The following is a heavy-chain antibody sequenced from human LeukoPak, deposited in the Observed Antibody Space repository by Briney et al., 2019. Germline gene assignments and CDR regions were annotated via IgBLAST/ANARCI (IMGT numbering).Heavy chain of an antibody. Sequence: ASVKVSCKASGYTFTSYGISWVRQAPGQGLEWMGWISAYNGNTNYAQKLQGRVTMTTDTSTSTAYMELRSLRSDDTAVYYCASIHTMGYCSSTSCMGYGMDVWGQGTTVTVSS. J-gene: IGHJ6*02. CDR3: ASIHTMGYCSSTSCMGYGMDV. V-gene: IGHV1-18*01. CDR1: GYTFTSYG. CDR2: ISAYNGNT. D-gene: IGHD2-2*01.